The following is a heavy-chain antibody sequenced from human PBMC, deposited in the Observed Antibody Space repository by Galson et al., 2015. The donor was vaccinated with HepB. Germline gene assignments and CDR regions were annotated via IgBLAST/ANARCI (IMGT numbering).Heavy chain of an antibody. D-gene: IGHD3-22*01. CDR1: AHTLTDFP. CDR2: FDPEAGET. CDR3: ATDRYYDSSGYYENDY. J-gene: IGHJ4*02. V-gene: IGHV1-24*01. Sequence: PAKASCKASAHTLTDFPMHWARQAPGKGLEWMGGFDPEAGETIYAQKFQGRVTMAEDTSTDTAYMELSSLRSEDTAVYYCATDRYYDSSGYYENDYWGQGTLVTVSS.